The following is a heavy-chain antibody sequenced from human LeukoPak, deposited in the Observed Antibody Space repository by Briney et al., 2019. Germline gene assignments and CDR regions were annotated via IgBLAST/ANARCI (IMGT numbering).Heavy chain of an antibody. D-gene: IGHD6-13*01. CDR3: AKDVGYSSTFTFEY. J-gene: IGHJ4*02. CDR2: IVWNSGSI. CDR1: GFTFDDYA. Sequence: GRSLRLSCAASGFTFDDYAMHWVRQAPGQGLEWVSGIVWNSGSIDYADSVKGRFTISRDNAKSSLYLQMNSLRDEDTAFYYCAKDVGYSSTFTFEYWGQGTLVTVSS. V-gene: IGHV3-9*01.